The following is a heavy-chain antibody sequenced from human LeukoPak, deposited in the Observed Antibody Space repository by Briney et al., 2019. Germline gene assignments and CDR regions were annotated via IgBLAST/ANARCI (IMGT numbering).Heavy chain of an antibody. D-gene: IGHD3-9*01. CDR1: GYTFTDYY. J-gene: IGHJ5*02. V-gene: IGHV1-2*02. CDR3: ARDSTERVRYFDGPGGS. CDR2: INPYSGGT. Sequence: GASVKVSCKASGYTFTDYYVHWVRQAPGQGLEWMGWINPYSGGTSYAQKFQGRVTMTRDTSISTAYMDLGRLRSDDTAAYYCARDSTERVRYFDGPGGSWGQGTLVTVSS.